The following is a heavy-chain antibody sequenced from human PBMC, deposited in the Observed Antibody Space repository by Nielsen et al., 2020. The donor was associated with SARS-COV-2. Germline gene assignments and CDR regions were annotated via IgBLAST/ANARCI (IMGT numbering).Heavy chain of an antibody. CDR2: IVVGSTNT. J-gene: IGHJ4*02. CDR1: GFTILSST. V-gene: IGHV1-58*01. CDR3: ASITAMVEDGGYFDY. Sequence: SVKVSCKVSGFTILSSTVQWVRQARGQRLEWIGWIVVGSTNTNYAQKFQGRVTITADKSTSTAYMELSSLRSEDTAVYYCASITAMVEDGGYFDYWGQGTLVTVSS. D-gene: IGHD5-18*01.